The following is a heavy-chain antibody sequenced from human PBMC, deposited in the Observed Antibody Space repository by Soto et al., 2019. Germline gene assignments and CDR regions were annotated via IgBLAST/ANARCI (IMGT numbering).Heavy chain of an antibody. Sequence: GGSLRLSCAASGFTFSHYGIHWVRQAPGKGLEWVGLSWSGGRGEDCADSVRGRFTISRDYSKTTVYLQMNSLRVEDTAVYYCAKDDDTSSHFSLLDFRGQGTLVTVSS. CDR2: SWSGGRGE. CDR3: AKDDDTSSHFSLLDF. CDR1: GFTFSHYG. V-gene: IGHV3-33*06. D-gene: IGHD3-22*01. J-gene: IGHJ4*02.